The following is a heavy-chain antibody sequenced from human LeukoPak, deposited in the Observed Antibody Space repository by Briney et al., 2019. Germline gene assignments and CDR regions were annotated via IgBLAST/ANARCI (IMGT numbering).Heavy chain of an antibody. CDR3: AHQVPPNDEYFDH. CDR1: GFTLSSYS. Sequence: PPGGSLRLSCVASGFTLSSYSMHWVRQAPGEGVEWLSGISNTGRATDYADAIKGRFTISRDNSKNTVFLQMNSLRAEDTAEYFCAHQVPPNDEYFDHWGQGTLVTVSS. CDR2: ISNTGRAT. V-gene: IGHV3-23*01. J-gene: IGHJ1*01.